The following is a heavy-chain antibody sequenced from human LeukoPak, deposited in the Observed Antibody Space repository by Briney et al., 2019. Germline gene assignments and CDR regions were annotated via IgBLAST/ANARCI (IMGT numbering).Heavy chain of an antibody. CDR2: IYYSGST. CDR3: ARLLYRSGSLFDY. J-gene: IGHJ4*02. V-gene: IGHV4-39*07. D-gene: IGHD3-10*01. CDR1: GGSISSSRYY. Sequence: TSETLSLTCTVSGGSISSSRYYWGWIRQPPGKGLEWIGSIYYSGSTYYNPSLKSRVTISVDTSKNQFSLKLSSVTAADTAVYYCARLLYRSGSLFDYWGQGTLVTVSS.